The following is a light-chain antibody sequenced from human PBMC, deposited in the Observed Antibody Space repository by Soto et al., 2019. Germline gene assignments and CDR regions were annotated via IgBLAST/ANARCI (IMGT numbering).Light chain of an antibody. Sequence: DIQMTQSPSSLSASVGDRVTITCRASQGIRTDLGWYQQKPGKDPKRLIYAASSLQSGVPSRFSGSGSGTEFSLTISSLQPEDFATYYCLQHNSYPLTFGGGTKVEIK. CDR2: AAS. J-gene: IGKJ4*01. CDR1: QGIRTD. CDR3: LQHNSYPLT. V-gene: IGKV1-17*01.